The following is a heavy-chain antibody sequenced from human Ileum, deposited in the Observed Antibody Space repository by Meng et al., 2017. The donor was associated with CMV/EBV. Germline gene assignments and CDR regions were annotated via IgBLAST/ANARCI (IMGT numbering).Heavy chain of an antibody. D-gene: IGHD2-2*02. CDR3: ATPPSYCSSTSCSTVDY. Sequence: FTFSDYYMSWIRQAPGNGLEWVSYISSSGSTRYYADSVKGRFTISRDNAKNSLYLQMNSLRAEDTAVYYCATPPSYCSSTSCSTVDYWGQGTLVTVSS. CDR1: FTFSDYY. CDR2: ISSSGSTR. V-gene: IGHV3-11*04. J-gene: IGHJ4*02.